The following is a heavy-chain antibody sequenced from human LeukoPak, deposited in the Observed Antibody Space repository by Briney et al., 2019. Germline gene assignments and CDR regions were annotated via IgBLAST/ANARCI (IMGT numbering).Heavy chain of an antibody. CDR3: AGLVGRYSSGLYYYYFDY. CDR1: GDSINSLDL. Sequence: SETLSPTCTVSGDSINSLDLWSWVRQPPGKGLEWIGEMYLSGTTHSNPSVKSRVTISIDKSKNRFFLNLSSVTAADTAVYYCAGLVGRYSSGLYYYYFDYWGQGTLVTVSS. J-gene: IGHJ4*02. CDR2: MYLSGTT. V-gene: IGHV4-4*02. D-gene: IGHD3-22*01.